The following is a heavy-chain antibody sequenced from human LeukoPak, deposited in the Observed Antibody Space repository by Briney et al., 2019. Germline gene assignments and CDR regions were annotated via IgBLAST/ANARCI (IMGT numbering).Heavy chain of an antibody. D-gene: IGHD3-10*01. Sequence: TLSLTCTVSGGSISSSSYYWSWIRQPAGKGLEWIGRIYTSGSTNYNPSLKSRVTISVDTSKNQFSLKLSSVTAADTAVYYCARVVRGSYRRDYYYYMDVWGKGTTVTVSS. CDR1: GGSISSSSYY. V-gene: IGHV4-61*02. CDR3: ARVVRGSYRRDYYYYMDV. J-gene: IGHJ6*03. CDR2: IYTSGST.